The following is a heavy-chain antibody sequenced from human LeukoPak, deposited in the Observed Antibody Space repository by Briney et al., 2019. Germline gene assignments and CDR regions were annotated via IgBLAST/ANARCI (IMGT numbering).Heavy chain of an antibody. D-gene: IGHD5-18*01. J-gene: IGHJ4*02. V-gene: IGHV3-30*04. CDR1: GFTFSSYA. Sequence: GRSLRLSCAASGFTFSSYAMHWVRQAPGKGLEWVAVISYDGSNKYYADSVKGRFTISRDNSKNTLYLQMNSRRAEDTAVYYCARDPGNSYGLGYFDYWGQGTLVTVSS. CDR3: ARDPGNSYGLGYFDY. CDR2: ISYDGSNK.